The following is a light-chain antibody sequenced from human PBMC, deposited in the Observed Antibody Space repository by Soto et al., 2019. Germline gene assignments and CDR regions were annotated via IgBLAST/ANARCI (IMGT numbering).Light chain of an antibody. CDR3: QQYYSTPPT. V-gene: IGKV4-1*01. CDR1: QSVLYSSNDKNY. J-gene: IGKJ1*01. Sequence: DIVMTQSPDSLAVSLGERATINCKSSQSVLYSSNDKNYLAWYQQRPGQPPKLLIYYTSTRESGVPDRFSGSGSGTDVTLPISSLQAEDVAVYYGQQYYSTPPTFGQGTKVEIK. CDR2: YTS.